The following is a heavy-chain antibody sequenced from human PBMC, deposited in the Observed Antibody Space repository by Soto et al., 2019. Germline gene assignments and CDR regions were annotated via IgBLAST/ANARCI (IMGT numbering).Heavy chain of an antibody. D-gene: IGHD2-8*02. CDR1: GFSFNKAS. V-gene: IGHV3-15*07. CDR3: TTGGVLVEGDDY. Sequence: EVQLVESGGGLVKPGGSLRLSCAASGFSFNKASMNWVRQAPGKGLGWVGRIKGNTDGGTTAYAAPVKGRFTISRDDSKNTVFLQTSSPKTEDTAVYYCTTGGVLVEGDDYWGQGTLVIVSA. CDR2: IKGNTDGGTT. J-gene: IGHJ4*02.